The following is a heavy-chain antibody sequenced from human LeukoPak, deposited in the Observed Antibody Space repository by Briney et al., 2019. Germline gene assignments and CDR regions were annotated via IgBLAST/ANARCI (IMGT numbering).Heavy chain of an antibody. V-gene: IGHV3-33*05. CDR2: ISYDGSKE. J-gene: IGHJ5*02. Sequence: GGSLRLSCAASGFTFSNYGIHWVRQGPGKGLEWVAVISYDGSKEYYADSVNGRFTISRDSSKNTVDLQMSSLRAEDTALYYCARDVDTRGHYARFDPWGQGTLVTVSS. CDR1: GFTFSNYG. D-gene: IGHD5-18*01. CDR3: ARDVDTRGHYARFDP.